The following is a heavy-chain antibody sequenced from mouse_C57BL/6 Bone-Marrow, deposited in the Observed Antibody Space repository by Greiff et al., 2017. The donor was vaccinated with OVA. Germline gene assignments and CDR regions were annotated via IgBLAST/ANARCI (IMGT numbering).Heavy chain of an antibody. Sequence: EVQLVESGGGLVQPGGSLKLSCAASGFTFSDYGMAWVRQAPRKGPEWVAFISNLAYSIYYADTVTGRFTISRENAKNTLYLEMSSLRSEDTAMYYCARRGNYAPFDYWGQGTTLTVSS. V-gene: IGHV5-15*01. CDR2: ISNLAYSI. D-gene: IGHD1-1*02. CDR1: GFTFSDYG. CDR3: ARRGNYAPFDY. J-gene: IGHJ2*01.